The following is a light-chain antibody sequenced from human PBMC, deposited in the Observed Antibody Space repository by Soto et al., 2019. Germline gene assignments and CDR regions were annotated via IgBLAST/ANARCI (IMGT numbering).Light chain of an antibody. CDR2: EVN. J-gene: IGLJ1*01. CDR3: SSFAGSNNFGV. V-gene: IGLV2-8*02. Sequence: QSVLTQPPSASRSPGQSVTISCTGTSSDIGGYNYVSWYQQHPGKAPKLMIFEVNKRPSGVPDRFSGSKSGNTASLTVSGLQAEDEADYYCSSFAGSNNFGVFGTGTKLTVL. CDR1: SSDIGGYNY.